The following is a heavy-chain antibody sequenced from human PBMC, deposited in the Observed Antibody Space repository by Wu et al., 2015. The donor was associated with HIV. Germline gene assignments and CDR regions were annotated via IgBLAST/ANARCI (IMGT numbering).Heavy chain of an antibody. CDR1: GGTFSSYA. Sequence: QVQLVQSGAEVKKPGSSVKVSCKASGGTFSSYAISWVRQAPGQGLEWMGGIIPILGTANYAQKFQGRVTITADESTSTAYMELSSLRSEDTAVYYCARDGTVTTRAGMRTHAFDIWGQGTMVTVSS. CDR3: ARDGTVTTRAGMRTHAFDI. V-gene: IGHV1-69*11. D-gene: IGHD4-17*01. J-gene: IGHJ3*02. CDR2: IIPILGTA.